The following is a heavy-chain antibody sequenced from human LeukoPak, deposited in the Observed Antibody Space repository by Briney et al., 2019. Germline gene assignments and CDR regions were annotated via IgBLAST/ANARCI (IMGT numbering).Heavy chain of an antibody. J-gene: IGHJ5*02. D-gene: IGHD2-8*02. CDR1: GFSFSNYA. CDR3: AKGKSTGAVDWFDP. CDR2: IAGNGDT. V-gene: IGHV3-23*01. Sequence: PGGSLRLSCAASGFSFSNYAMMWVRQAPGKGLEWVSSIAGNGDTYYVDSVKGRFTVSRDNSKNTLYLQINSLTAEDTALYYCAKGKSTGAVDWFDPWGQGTLVTVSS.